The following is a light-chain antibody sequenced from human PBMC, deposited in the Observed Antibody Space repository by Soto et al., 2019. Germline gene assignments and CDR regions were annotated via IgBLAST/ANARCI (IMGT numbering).Light chain of an antibody. CDR3: QSYDSGLGADV. V-gene: IGLV1-40*01. CDR2: GNS. J-gene: IGLJ1*01. CDR1: SSNIGAGYD. Sequence: QSVLTQPPSVSGAPGQRVTISCTGSSSNIGAGYDVHWYRQLPGTAPKLLIYGNSNRPSGVPDRFSGSKSGTSASLAITGLQAEEEAVYYCQSYDSGLGADVLGTGTKVTV.